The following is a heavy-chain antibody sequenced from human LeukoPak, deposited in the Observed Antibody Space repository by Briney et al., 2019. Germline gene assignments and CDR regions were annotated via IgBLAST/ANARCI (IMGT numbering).Heavy chain of an antibody. J-gene: IGHJ4*02. D-gene: IGHD3-10*01. CDR3: ARAPYGSGDYYFDY. Sequence: SQTLSLACTVSGGSISSGGYYWSWIRQPPGKGLEWIGYIYYSGSTYYNPSLKRRVTISVDTSKNQFSLKLSSVTAADTAVYYCARAPYGSGDYYFDYWGQGTLVTVSS. CDR2: IYYSGST. V-gene: IGHV4-31*03. CDR1: GGSISSGGYY.